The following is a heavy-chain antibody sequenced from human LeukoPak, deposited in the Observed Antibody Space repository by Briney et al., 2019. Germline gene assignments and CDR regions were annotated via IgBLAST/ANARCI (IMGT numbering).Heavy chain of an antibody. CDR1: GFTFSSYS. Sequence: PGGSLRLSCAASGFTFSSYSMTWVRQAPGKGLEWVSYISSSSSSFYYADSVKGRFTISRDNAKNSLYLQMNSLRAEDTALYYCVRDISGYYFDYWGQGTLVTVSS. CDR2: ISSSSSSF. D-gene: IGHD3-22*01. J-gene: IGHJ4*02. CDR3: VRDISGYYFDY. V-gene: IGHV3-48*04.